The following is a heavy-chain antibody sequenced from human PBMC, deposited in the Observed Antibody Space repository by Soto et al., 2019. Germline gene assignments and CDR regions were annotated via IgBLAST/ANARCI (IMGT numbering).Heavy chain of an antibody. D-gene: IGHD6-6*01. CDR2: IYWDDDK. CDR3: ARRRPYSNSPYYFFDY. CDR1: GFSLSTSGVD. J-gene: IGHJ4*02. V-gene: IGHV2-5*02. Sequence: QITLKESGPTLVKPTQTLTLTCTFSGFSLSTSGVDVGWIRQPPGKALEWLALIYWDDDKRYSPSLKSRLTIAEDNSKIQVVLTMSNIEPWDTATYYCARRRPYSNSPYYFFDYWGQGTLVTVSS.